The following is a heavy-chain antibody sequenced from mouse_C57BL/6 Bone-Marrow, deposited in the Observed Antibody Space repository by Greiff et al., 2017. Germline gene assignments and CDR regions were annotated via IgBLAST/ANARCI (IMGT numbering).Heavy chain of an antibody. J-gene: IGHJ2*01. Sequence: EVQLQQSGAELVRPGASVKLSCTASGFNFKDDYMHWVKQRPEQGLEWIGWIEPANGDTEYASKFQGKATLTADTSSTTAYMQLSSLTSEDTAVYYCTTGGGSSLLDYWGQGTTLTVSS. CDR2: IEPANGDT. CDR3: TTGGGSSLLDY. CDR1: GFNFKDDY. V-gene: IGHV14-4*01. D-gene: IGHD1-1*01.